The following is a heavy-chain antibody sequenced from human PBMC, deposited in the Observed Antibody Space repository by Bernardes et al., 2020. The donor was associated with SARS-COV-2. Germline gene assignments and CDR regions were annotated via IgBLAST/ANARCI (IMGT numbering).Heavy chain of an antibody. D-gene: IGHD1-1*01. J-gene: IGHJ3*02. CDR3: AKLRGYNWNVDAFDT. CDR2: MSSIGGST. Sequence: GGSLRLSCAASGISFSNYAVSWVRQAPGKGLEWVSAMSSIGGSTYYADSVKGRFTISRDNSENTLSLQMNSLRAEDTAVYYCAKLRGYNWNVDAFDTWGQGTMVSVSS. CDR1: GISFSNYA. V-gene: IGHV3-23*01.